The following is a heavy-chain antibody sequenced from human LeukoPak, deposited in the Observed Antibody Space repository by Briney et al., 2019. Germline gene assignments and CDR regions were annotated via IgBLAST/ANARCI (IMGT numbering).Heavy chain of an antibody. V-gene: IGHV4-30-4*08. J-gene: IGHJ6*02. Sequence: SETLSLTCAVYGGSFSGYYWSWIRQPPGKGLEWIGYIYYSGSTYYNPSLKSRVTISVDTSKNQFSLKLSSVTAADTAVYYCARGGTIFGVVIPSYYYYGMDVWGQGTTVTVSS. CDR3: ARGGTIFGVVIPSYYYYGMDV. D-gene: IGHD3-3*01. CDR2: IYYSGST. CDR1: GGSFSGYY.